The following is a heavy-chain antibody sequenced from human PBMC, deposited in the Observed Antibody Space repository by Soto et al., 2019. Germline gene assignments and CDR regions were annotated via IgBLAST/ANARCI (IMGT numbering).Heavy chain of an antibody. CDR1: GGSISSGDYY. V-gene: IGHV4-30-4*01. Sequence: SETLSLTCTVSGGSISSGDYYWSWIRHPPGNGLEWIGYIYYSGSTYYNPSLKSRVTISVDTSKNQFSLKLSSVTAADTAVYYCARASYCGGDCYFNWFDPWGQGTLVPV. CDR2: IYYSGST. CDR3: ARASYCGGDCYFNWFDP. J-gene: IGHJ5*02. D-gene: IGHD2-21*02.